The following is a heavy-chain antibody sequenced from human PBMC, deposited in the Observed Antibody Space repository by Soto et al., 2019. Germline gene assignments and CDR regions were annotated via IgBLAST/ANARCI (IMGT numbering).Heavy chain of an antibody. CDR3: AKVEDIVLMVYAIRPDAFDI. Sequence: GSLRLSCAASGFTFSSYAMSWVRQAPGKGLEWVSAISGSGGSTYYADSVKGRFTISRDNSKNTLYLQMNSLRAEDTAVYYCAKVEDIVLMVYAIRPDAFDIWGQGTRVTVSS. CDR2: ISGSGGST. J-gene: IGHJ3*02. D-gene: IGHD2-8*01. V-gene: IGHV3-23*01. CDR1: GFTFSSYA.